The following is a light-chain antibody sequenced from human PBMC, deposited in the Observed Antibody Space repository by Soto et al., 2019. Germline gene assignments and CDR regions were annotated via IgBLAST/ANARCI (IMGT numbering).Light chain of an antibody. J-gene: IGLJ1*01. Sequence: ALTQPPSASGSPGQSVTISCTGTSSDVGGYNYVSWYQQHPGKVPKLIVYEVNKRPSGVPDRFSGSKSGNTASLTVAGLQAEDEADYYCTSYAGGNNVFGTGTKVTVL. CDR2: EVN. V-gene: IGLV2-8*01. CDR3: TSYAGGNNV. CDR1: SSDVGGYNY.